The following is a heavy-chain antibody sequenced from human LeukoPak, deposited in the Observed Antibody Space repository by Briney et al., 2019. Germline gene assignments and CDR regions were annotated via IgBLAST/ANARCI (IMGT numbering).Heavy chain of an antibody. CDR3: ARDARDYGDYNWFDP. V-gene: IGHV4-39*07. Sequence: SETLFLTCTVSGGSIRNSDYYWGWIRQPPGKGLEWIGSIYFSANTYYNPSLKSRVTISVDTSKNQFSLKLSSATVADTAVYYCARDARDYGDYNWFDPWGQGTLVTVSS. CDR1: GGSIRNSDYY. CDR2: IYFSANT. J-gene: IGHJ5*02. D-gene: IGHD4-17*01.